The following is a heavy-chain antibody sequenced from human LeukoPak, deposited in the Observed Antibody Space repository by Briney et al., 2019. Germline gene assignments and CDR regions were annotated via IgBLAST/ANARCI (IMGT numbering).Heavy chain of an antibody. CDR1: GFTFGDYA. CDR3: TRAYTQLGFDP. J-gene: IGHJ5*02. Sequence: PGGSLRLSCTASGFTFGDYAMSWFRQAPGKGLEWVGFIRSKAYGGTTEHAASVKGRFTISRDDSKSIAYLQMNSLKTEDTAVYYCTRAYTQLGFDPWGQGTLVTVSS. D-gene: IGHD2-2*01. CDR2: IRSKAYGGTT. V-gene: IGHV3-49*03.